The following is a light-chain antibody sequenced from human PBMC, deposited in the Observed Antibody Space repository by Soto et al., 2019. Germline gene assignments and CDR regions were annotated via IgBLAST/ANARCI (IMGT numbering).Light chain of an antibody. CDR2: KAS. J-gene: IGKJ1*01. V-gene: IGKV1-5*03. CDR3: QQYNSYPWT. Sequence: DIQMTQSPSTLSASVGDRVTITCRVSQSISSWLAWYQQKPGKAPKLLIYKASSLESGVPSRFSGSGSGTEFTITISSLQPDDFATYYCQQYNSYPWTFGQGTKVEIK. CDR1: QSISSW.